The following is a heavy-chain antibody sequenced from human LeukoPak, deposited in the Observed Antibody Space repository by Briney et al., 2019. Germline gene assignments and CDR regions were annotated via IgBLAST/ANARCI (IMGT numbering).Heavy chain of an antibody. Sequence: GESLKIFFEGAGYSFTSYWIGWGREMPGKGVEWRGSIYPGDSDTRDSPSFQGQVTISADKSISTAYLQWSSLKASDTAMYYCARRPLPVLRYFDWSDDAFDIWGQGTMVTVSS. J-gene: IGHJ3*02. CDR1: GYSFTSYW. V-gene: IGHV5-51*01. CDR3: ARRPLPVLRYFDWSDDAFDI. D-gene: IGHD3-9*01. CDR2: IYPGDSDT.